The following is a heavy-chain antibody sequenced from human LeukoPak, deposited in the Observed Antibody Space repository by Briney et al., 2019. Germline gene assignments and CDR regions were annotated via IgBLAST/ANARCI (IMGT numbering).Heavy chain of an antibody. CDR3: TLQRISFLNYFDP. CDR2: FDPEDGET. D-gene: IGHD2/OR15-2a*01. V-gene: IGHV1-24*01. Sequence: GASVKVSCKVSGHTLTELFMHWVRQAPGKGLKWMGGFDPEDGETIYAQKFQGRVTMTKDTSTHTGYMELSSLRSDDTAVYYCTLQRISFLNYFDPWGQGTLVTVSS. J-gene: IGHJ5*02. CDR1: GHTLTELF.